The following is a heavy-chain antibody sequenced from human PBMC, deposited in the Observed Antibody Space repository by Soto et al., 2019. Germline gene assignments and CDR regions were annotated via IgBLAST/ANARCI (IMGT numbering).Heavy chain of an antibody. CDR2: ISGSGRKT. V-gene: IGHV3-23*01. Sequence: GGSLRLSCAASGFTFSSYGMSWVRQAPGKGLEWVSTISGSGRKTDHANSAKGRFTISRDNSKNTLYLQISSLRAEDTAIYYCAKTYGQCSGGTCYGVEAFDIWGQGTKVTVSS. D-gene: IGHD2-15*01. J-gene: IGHJ3*02. CDR3: AKTYGQCSGGTCYGVEAFDI. CDR1: GFTFSSYG.